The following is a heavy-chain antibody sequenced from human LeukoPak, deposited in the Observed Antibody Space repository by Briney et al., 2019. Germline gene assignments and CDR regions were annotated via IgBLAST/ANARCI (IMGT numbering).Heavy chain of an antibody. CDR2: INWNGGST. D-gene: IGHD4-17*01. CDR3: ARDNSRLRAYYFDY. V-gene: IGHV3-20*04. CDR1: GFTFDDYG. J-gene: IGHJ4*02. Sequence: GGSLRLSCAASGFTFDDYGVSWVRQAPGKGLEWVSGINWNGGSTGYADSVKGRFTISRDNAKNSLYLQMNSLRAEDTALYYCARDNSRLRAYYFDYWGQGTLVTVSS.